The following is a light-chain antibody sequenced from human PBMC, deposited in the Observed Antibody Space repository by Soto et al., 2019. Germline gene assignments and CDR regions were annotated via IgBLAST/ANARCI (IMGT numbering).Light chain of an antibody. V-gene: IGKV3-20*01. J-gene: IGKJ3*01. CDR3: QQYGSSPPRLT. CDR2: GAS. Sequence: ETVLTQSPGTLSLSPGERATLSCRASQSVSSNYLAWYQQKPGQAPRLLIYGASSRATGIPDRFSGSGSGTDFTLTISRLEPEYFAVYYCQQYGSSPPRLTFGPGTKVDIK. CDR1: QSVSSNY.